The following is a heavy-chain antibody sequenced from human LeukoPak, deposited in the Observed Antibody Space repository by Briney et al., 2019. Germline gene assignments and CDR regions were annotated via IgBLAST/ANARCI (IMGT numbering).Heavy chain of an antibody. CDR2: ISERGGST. Sequence: GGSLRLSCVVSGISLSNYAMTWVRQAPGKGLEWVSYISERGGSTTYADSVKGRFTISRDTSKNTLYLQMSSLRAEDTAVYYCAKGRYSTSSGLDYWGQGTLVTVSS. V-gene: IGHV3-23*01. J-gene: IGHJ4*02. CDR3: AKGRYSTSSGLDY. D-gene: IGHD6-6*01. CDR1: GISLSNYA.